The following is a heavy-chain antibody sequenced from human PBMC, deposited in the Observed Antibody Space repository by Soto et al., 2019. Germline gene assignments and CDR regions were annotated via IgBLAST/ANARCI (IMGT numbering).Heavy chain of an antibody. CDR3: ARERTFGDNKHNYMDV. CDR2: IWSDGRNE. Sequence: VQLVESGGGVVQPGRSLRLSCAASEFTFSRHGMHWVRQAPGKGLQWVGVIWSDGRNEVYADSVKGRFIISRDNSKNILYLQMNSLRAEDTAVYYCARERTFGDNKHNYMDVWGTGITVTVSS. J-gene: IGHJ6*03. D-gene: IGHD3-10*01. V-gene: IGHV3-33*01. CDR1: EFTFSRHG.